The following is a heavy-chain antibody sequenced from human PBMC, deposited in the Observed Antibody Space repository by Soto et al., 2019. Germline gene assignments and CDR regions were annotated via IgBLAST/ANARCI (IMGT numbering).Heavy chain of an antibody. V-gene: IGHV4-31*03. D-gene: IGHD3-10*01. CDR2: IYYSGST. J-gene: IGHJ4*02. CDR3: ARGVTMVRGVIHTPYFDY. Sequence: QVQLQESGPGLVKPSQTLSLTCTVSGGSISSGGYYWSWIRQHPGKGLEGIGYIYYSGSTYYNPSLKSRVTISVVTSKNQFSLNLSSVTAADTAVYYCARGVTMVRGVIHTPYFDYWGQGSLVTVSS. CDR1: GGSISSGGYY.